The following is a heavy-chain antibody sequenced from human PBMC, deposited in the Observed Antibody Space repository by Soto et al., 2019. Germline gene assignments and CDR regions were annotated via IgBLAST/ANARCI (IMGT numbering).Heavy chain of an antibody. J-gene: IGHJ6*02. CDR1: GFTFSSYG. Sequence: PGGSLRLSCAASGFTFSSYGMHWVRQGPGNGLEWVAFISYDSTKTYYADSVKGRFTISRDNSNSALYVQMNSLTGEDTAVYYCARTRSAWSDFHYYSLDVWGQGTTVPSP. D-gene: IGHD1-26*01. V-gene: IGHV3-30*03. CDR3: ARTRSAWSDFHYYSLDV. CDR2: ISYDSTKT.